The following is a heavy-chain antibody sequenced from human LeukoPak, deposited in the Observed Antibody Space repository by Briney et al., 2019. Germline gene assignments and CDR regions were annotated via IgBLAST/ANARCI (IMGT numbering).Heavy chain of an antibody. CDR1: GYTFTDYG. J-gene: IGHJ4*02. CDR3: ARTPHSYYGSGSSSFFDC. CDR2: ISTYNGNT. V-gene: IGHV1-18*01. D-gene: IGHD3-10*01. Sequence: ASVKVSCKTSGYTFTDYGITWVRQAPGQGLQWMGWISTYNGNTNYAQQLQGRVTMTTDTATSTAYMEVRSLRSDDTAVYYCARTPHSYYGSGSSSFFDCWGQGTLVTVSS.